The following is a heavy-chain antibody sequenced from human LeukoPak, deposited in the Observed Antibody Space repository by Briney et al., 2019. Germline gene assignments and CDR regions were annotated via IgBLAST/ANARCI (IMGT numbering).Heavy chain of an antibody. CDR2: IKSKTDGGTP. D-gene: IGHD6-13*01. J-gene: IGHJ4*02. Sequence: GSLRLSCAASGFTFSNAWMSWVRQAPGKGLEWVGRIKSKTDGGTPDYAAPVKGRFTISRDDSKNTLYLQMNSLKTEDTAVYYCTGVSRSSWYDYWGQGTLVTVSS. V-gene: IGHV3-15*01. CDR1: GFTFSNAW. CDR3: TGVSRSSWYDY.